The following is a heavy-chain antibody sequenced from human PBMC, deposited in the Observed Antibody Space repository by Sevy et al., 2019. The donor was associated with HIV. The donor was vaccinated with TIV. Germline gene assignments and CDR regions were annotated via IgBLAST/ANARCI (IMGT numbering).Heavy chain of an antibody. CDR2: ISGSGGDT. CDR3: AKDAYYYDSSGYSMSQWYYGMDV. V-gene: IGHV3-23*01. J-gene: IGHJ6*02. CDR1: GFTFSTYA. D-gene: IGHD3-22*01. Sequence: GGSLRLSCAASGFTFSTYAMSWVRQAPGKGLEWVSDISGSGGDTYYADSVKGRFTISRDNSKNTLYLQMNILRAEDTAVYYCAKDAYYYDSSGYSMSQWYYGMDVWGQGTTVTVSS.